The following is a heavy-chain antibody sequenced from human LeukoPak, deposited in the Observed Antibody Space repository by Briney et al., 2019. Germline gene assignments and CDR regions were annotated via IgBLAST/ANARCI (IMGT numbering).Heavy chain of an antibody. CDR3: AXXXQRYCGGDCALYYFDY. CDR2: ISAYNGNT. Sequence: GASVKVSCKASGYTFTSYGISWVRQAPGQGLEWMGWISAYNGNTNYAQKLQGRVTMTTDTSTSTAYMELRSLRSDDTAVYYCAXXXQRYCGGDCALYYFDYWGQGTLVTVSS. J-gene: IGHJ4*02. D-gene: IGHD2-21*02. V-gene: IGHV1-18*01. CDR1: GYTFTSYG.